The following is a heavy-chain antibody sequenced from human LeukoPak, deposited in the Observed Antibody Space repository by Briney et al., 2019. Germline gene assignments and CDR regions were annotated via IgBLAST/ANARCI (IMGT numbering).Heavy chain of an antibody. CDR2: FDSENGET. D-gene: IGHD4-17*01. J-gene: IGHJ5*02. V-gene: IGHV1-24*01. Sequence: ASVKVSCKVSGYTLTAFSMHWVRQAPGKGLEWMGGFDSENGETIYAQKFQGRVTMTEDTSIDTAYMELSRLRSDDTAVYYCARERGTVTSRAWFDPWGQGTLVTVSS. CDR3: ARERGTVTSRAWFDP. CDR1: GYTLTAFS.